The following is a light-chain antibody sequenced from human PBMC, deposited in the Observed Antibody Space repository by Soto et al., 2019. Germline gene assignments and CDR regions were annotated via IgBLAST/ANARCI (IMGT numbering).Light chain of an antibody. V-gene: IGKV3-15*01. CDR3: QQYNNWPPWT. CDR2: GAS. J-gene: IGKJ1*01. CDR1: QSVSSN. Sequence: EIVMTQSPATLSVSPWERVTLSCRATQSVSSNLAWYQQKPGQAPRLLIYGASTRATGIPARFSGSGSVTEFTLTISSLQSEDFAVFYCQQYNNWPPWTFGQGTKVDIK.